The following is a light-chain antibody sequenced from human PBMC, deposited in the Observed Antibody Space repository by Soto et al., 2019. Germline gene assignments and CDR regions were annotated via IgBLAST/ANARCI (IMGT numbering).Light chain of an antibody. V-gene: IGKV1-5*03. CDR1: QSISSW. J-gene: IGKJ2*01. CDR2: MAS. Sequence: DIQMTQSPSTLSASVGDRVTITCRASQSISSWLAWYQQKPGKAPKLLIYMASSLESGVPSRFSGSGSGTQFALTICSLQPDDFATYYCLEYNSHSRYTFGQGPKLEIK. CDR3: LEYNSHSRYT.